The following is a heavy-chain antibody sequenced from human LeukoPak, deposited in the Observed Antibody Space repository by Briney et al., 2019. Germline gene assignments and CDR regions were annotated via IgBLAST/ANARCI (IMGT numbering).Heavy chain of an antibody. Sequence: PGGSLRLSCEVSGFAFSSYCMNWVRQAPGKGLEWISDISTDGTAINYADSVKGRFTTSRDNAKNLLYLQMNSLRAEDTAIYYCARDSILITFGGVAPGGYFDCWGQGGLVSVS. V-gene: IGHV3-48*01. CDR3: ARDSILITFGGVAPGGYFDC. J-gene: IGHJ4*02. D-gene: IGHD3-16*01. CDR1: GFAFSSYC. CDR2: ISTDGTAI.